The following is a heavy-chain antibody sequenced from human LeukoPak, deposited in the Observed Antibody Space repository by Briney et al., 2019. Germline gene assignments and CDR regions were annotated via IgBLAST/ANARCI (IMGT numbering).Heavy chain of an antibody. CDR3: ARVPAYYYDSSGYYYFDY. Sequence: SETLSLTCTVSGGSISSGGYYWSWIRQHPGKGLEWIGYIYYSGSTYYNPSLKSRVTISVDTSKNQFSLKLSSVTAADTAVYYCARVPAYYYDSSGYYYFDYWGQGTLVTVSS. D-gene: IGHD3-22*01. V-gene: IGHV4-31*03. J-gene: IGHJ4*02. CDR2: IYYSGST. CDR1: GGSISSGGYY.